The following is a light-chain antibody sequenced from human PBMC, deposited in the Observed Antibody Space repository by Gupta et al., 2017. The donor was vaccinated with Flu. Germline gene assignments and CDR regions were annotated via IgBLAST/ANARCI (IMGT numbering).Light chain of an antibody. Sequence: MSCRSSQSLLHSNGYNYLDWYLQKPGQSPQVLIYLGSNRASGVPDRFSGSGSGTDFTLKISRVEAEDVGVYYCMQALQTPRTFGQGTKVEIK. J-gene: IGKJ1*01. CDR3: MQALQTPRT. CDR2: LGS. CDR1: QSLLHSNGYNY. V-gene: IGKV2-28*01.